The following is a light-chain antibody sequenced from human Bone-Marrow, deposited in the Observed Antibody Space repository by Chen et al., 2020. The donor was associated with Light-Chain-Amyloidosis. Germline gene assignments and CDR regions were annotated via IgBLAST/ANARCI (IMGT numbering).Light chain of an antibody. J-gene: IGLJ2*01. V-gene: IGLV3-27*01. CDR1: ALPKQY. CDR3: YSATDNNLGV. Sequence: SYELTQPPSVSVSPGQTARITCSGDALPKQYAYWYQQKPGQAPVLVIYKDSERPSGIPERFSGSSSGTTVTLTISGAQVEDEADYYCYSATDNNLGVFGGGTKLTVL. CDR2: KDS.